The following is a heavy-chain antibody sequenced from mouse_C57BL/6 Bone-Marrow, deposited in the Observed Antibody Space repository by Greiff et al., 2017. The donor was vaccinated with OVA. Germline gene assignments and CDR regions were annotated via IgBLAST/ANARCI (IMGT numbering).Heavy chain of an antibody. Sequence: EVKVVESGGGLVKPGGSLKLSCAASGFTFSSYAMSWVRQTPEKRLEWVATISDGGSYTYYPDNVKGRFTISRDNAKNNLYLQMSHLKSEDTAMYYCARDQGYGSSFWYFDVWGTGTTVTVSS. V-gene: IGHV5-4*01. J-gene: IGHJ1*03. CDR3: ARDQGYGSSFWYFDV. D-gene: IGHD1-1*01. CDR2: ISDGGSYT. CDR1: GFTFSSYA.